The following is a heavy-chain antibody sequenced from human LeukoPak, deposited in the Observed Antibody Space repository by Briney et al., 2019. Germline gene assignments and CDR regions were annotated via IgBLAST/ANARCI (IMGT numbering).Heavy chain of an antibody. CDR2: ISNSGGNT. J-gene: IGHJ6*02. D-gene: IGHD1-26*01. Sequence: PGGSLRPSCAASGFTFTSYAISWVRQAPGKGLEWVSAISNSGGNTYYADSVKGRFTISRDNSKNTLYLQMNSLRAEDTALYYCAKAKTVGPSAMDAWGQGTTVTVSS. CDR3: AKAKTVGPSAMDA. CDR1: GFTFTSYA. V-gene: IGHV3-23*01.